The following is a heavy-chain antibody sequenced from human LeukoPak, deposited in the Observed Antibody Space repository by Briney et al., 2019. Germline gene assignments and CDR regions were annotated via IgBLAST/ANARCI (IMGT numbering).Heavy chain of an antibody. CDR1: GFTFNSYN. CDR2: ISYSSTYI. D-gene: IGHD2-15*01. V-gene: IGHV3-21*01. CDR3: ARGYCSGGSCYRYEDY. Sequence: GGSLRLSCAASGFTFNSYNMNWVRQAPGKGLEWVSSISYSSTYILYADSVKGRFTISRDNAKNSLYLQMNSLRAEDTAVHYCARGYCSGGSCYRYEDYWGQGTLVTVSS. J-gene: IGHJ4*02.